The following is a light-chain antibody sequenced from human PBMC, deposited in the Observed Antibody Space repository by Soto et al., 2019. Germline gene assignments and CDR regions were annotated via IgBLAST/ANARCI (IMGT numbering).Light chain of an antibody. V-gene: IGKV1-39*01. CDR1: QSISSY. CDR3: QQSYSTPIT. J-gene: IGKJ5*01. CDR2: AAS. Sequence: DIQMTQSPSSLSASVGDRVTITCRASQSISSYLNWYQQKPGKDPKLLIYAASSLQSGVPSRFSGSGSGTDFTLTISSLQHEDFATYYCQQSYSTPITFGQGTRLEIK.